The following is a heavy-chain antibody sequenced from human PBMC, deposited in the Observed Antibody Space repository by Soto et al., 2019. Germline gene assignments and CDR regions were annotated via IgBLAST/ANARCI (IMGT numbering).Heavy chain of an antibody. V-gene: IGHV4-30-4*01. Sequence: PSETLSLTCTVSGGSISSGDYYWSWIRQPPGKGLEWIGYIYYSGSTYYNPSLKSRVTISVDTSKNQFSLKLSSVTAAGTAVYYCPRVTTVTTYYYYYCMDVGGQGTTVTVSS. D-gene: IGHD4-17*01. CDR3: PRVTTVTTYYYYYCMDV. CDR1: GGSISSGDYY. CDR2: IYYSGST. J-gene: IGHJ6*02.